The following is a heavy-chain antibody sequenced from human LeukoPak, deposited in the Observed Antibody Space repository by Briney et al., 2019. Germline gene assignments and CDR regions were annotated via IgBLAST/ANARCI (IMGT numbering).Heavy chain of an antibody. CDR1: GGSLSGCY. Sequence: SSETLSLTCAVYGGSLSGCYWSWIRQPPGKGLEWTGEINHSGSTNYNPSLKSRVTISVDTSKNQFSLKLSSVTAADTAVYYWAGPAGGSGTPRDYWGQGTLVTVSS. J-gene: IGHJ4*02. CDR2: INHSGST. CDR3: AGPAGGSGTPRDY. V-gene: IGHV4-34*01. D-gene: IGHD3-10*01.